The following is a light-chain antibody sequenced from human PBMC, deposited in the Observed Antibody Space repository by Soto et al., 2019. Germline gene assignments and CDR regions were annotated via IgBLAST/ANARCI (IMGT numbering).Light chain of an antibody. CDR1: SSDVGDFNY. CDR3: SSFSSSTTRV. Sequence: QSVLTQPASVSGSPGQSITISCTGTSSDVGDFNYVSWYQQHLGKAPKLMIYDVGNRPSGVSIRFSGSKSGSTASLTISGLQAEDEADYYCSSFSSSTTRVFGTGTKLTVL. CDR2: DVG. J-gene: IGLJ1*01. V-gene: IGLV2-14*01.